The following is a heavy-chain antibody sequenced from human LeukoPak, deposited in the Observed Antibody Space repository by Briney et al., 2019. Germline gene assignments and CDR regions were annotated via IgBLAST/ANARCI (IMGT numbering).Heavy chain of an antibody. D-gene: IGHD5-24*01. V-gene: IGHV3-7*04. Sequence: QTGGSLRLSCVASGFPFSSYWMTWVRQAPGKGLEWVANIKQDGSKKSYVDSVKGRFTISRDNAKNSLYLQMNSLRAEDTAIYYCTRVGYIDEGIDYWGQGTLVTVS. J-gene: IGHJ4*02. CDR2: IKQDGSKK. CDR1: GFPFSSYW. CDR3: TRVGYIDEGIDY.